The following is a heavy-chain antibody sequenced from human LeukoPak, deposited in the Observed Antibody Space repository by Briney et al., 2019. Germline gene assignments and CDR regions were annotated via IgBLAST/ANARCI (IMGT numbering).Heavy chain of an antibody. V-gene: IGHV4-34*01. D-gene: IGHD1-26*01. CDR1: GGSLSSYY. CDR2: ISHSGGA. J-gene: IGHJ6*03. Sequence: SETLSLTCAVYGGSLSSYYWTWVRRPPGKGLEWIGEISHSGGANYSPSLKSRVTISLDTSKKQFSLRLTSVTAADTAVYYCARLTWDLPPGGLYYNYYIDVWDKGATVTVSS. CDR3: ARLTWDLPPGGLYYNYYIDV.